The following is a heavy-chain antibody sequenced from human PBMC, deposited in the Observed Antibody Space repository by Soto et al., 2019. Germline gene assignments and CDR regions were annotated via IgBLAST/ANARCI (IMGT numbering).Heavy chain of an antibody. V-gene: IGHV4-4*02. CDR1: GGTVASSHW. J-gene: IGHJ5*02. Sequence: SETLSLTCGVSGGTVASSHWWCWVRQSPGGGLEWIGDVYHTGDTNLNPSLQSRVTISVDKTNNQFSLRLNSLTAADTAVYFCARERVTAGGNNYFDPWGPGTLVTVS. CDR2: VYHTGDT. D-gene: IGHD2-21*02. CDR3: ARERVTAGGNNYFDP.